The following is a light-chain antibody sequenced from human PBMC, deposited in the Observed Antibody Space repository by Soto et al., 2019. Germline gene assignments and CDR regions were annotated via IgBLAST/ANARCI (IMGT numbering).Light chain of an antibody. CDR3: LQDDSYPLT. CDR2: GAS. J-gene: IGKJ4*01. V-gene: IGKV1-6*01. CDR1: QGIRND. Sequence: AIQMTQSPSSLSASVGDRVTITCRASQGIRNDLGWYQQKPGKAPKLLIYGASSLQSDVPSRFSGSGSGTDFTLTISSMQPEDFATYYCLQDDSYPLTFGGGTKVEIK.